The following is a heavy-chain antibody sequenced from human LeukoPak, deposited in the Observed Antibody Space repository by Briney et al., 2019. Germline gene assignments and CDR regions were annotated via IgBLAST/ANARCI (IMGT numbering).Heavy chain of an antibody. Sequence: SETLSLTCAVYGGSFSRYYWRWIRQSPGKGLEWIADIDHRGDTNYNPSVKSRVTISVDTSKNQFSLKVRSLSAADTAVYYCARGATISETGYFDFWGQGTPVTASS. V-gene: IGHV4-34*01. CDR1: GGSFSRYY. CDR2: IDHRGDT. D-gene: IGHD5-24*01. CDR3: ARGATISETGYFDF. J-gene: IGHJ4*03.